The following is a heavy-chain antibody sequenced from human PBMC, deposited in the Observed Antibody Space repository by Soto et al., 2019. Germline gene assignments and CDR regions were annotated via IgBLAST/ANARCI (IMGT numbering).Heavy chain of an antibody. D-gene: IGHD2-2*01. V-gene: IGHV1-18*01. J-gene: IGHJ6*02. Sequence: QVQLVQSGAEVKKPGASVKVSCKASGYTFTSDGISWVRQAPGQGLEWMGWISAYNGNTNYAQKLQGRVTMTTDTSTSTAYMELRSLRSDDTAVYYCAREDIVVVPAAGNYYYYGMDVWGQGTTVTVSS. CDR3: AREDIVVVPAAGNYYYYGMDV. CDR2: ISAYNGNT. CDR1: GYTFTSDG.